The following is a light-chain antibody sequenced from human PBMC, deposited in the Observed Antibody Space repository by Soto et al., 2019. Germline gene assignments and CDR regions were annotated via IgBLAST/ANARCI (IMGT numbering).Light chain of an antibody. Sequence: EIVLTQSPGTLSLSPGERATLSCRASQSVSNNYIAWYQQKPGQAPRLLIYGASGRATGIPDRFSGSGSGTDFILTISRLEPEDFVVYYCQQYGSSPRTFGQGTKFEIK. CDR1: QSVSNNY. CDR2: GAS. CDR3: QQYGSSPRT. J-gene: IGKJ1*01. V-gene: IGKV3-20*01.